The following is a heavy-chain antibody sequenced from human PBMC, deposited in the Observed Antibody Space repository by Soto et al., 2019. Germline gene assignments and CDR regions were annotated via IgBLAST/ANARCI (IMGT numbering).Heavy chain of an antibody. CDR3: AKDLHQGGYVQMAFAY. D-gene: IGHD5-12*01. CDR1: GFTFSSYA. CDR2: ISGSGGST. J-gene: IGHJ4*02. V-gene: IGHV3-23*01. Sequence: EVQLLESGGGLVQPGGSLRLSCAASGFTFSSYAMSWVRQAPGKGLYWVSAISGSGGSTYYADSVKGRFTISRDNSKNTLYLHMNSLRAEDTAVYYCAKDLHQGGYVQMAFAYWGQGTLVTVSS.